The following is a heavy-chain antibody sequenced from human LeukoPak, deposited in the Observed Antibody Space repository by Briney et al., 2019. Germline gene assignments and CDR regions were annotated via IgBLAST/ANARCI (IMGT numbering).Heavy chain of an antibody. D-gene: IGHD3-22*01. CDR2: INPNSGGT. V-gene: IGHV1-2*02. CDR3: ARGSSGYYNWFDP. CDR1: GYSFTAYY. Sequence: ASVKVSCKASGYSFTAYYMHWVRQAPGQGLEWMGWINPNSGGTNYAQKFQGRVTMTRDTSISTAYMELSRLRSDDTAVYYCARGSSGYYNWFDPWGQGTLVTVSS. J-gene: IGHJ5*02.